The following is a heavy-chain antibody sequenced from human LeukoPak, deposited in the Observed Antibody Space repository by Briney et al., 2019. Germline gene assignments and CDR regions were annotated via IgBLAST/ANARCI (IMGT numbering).Heavy chain of an antibody. J-gene: IGHJ4*02. V-gene: IGHV4-59*08. D-gene: IGHD6-13*01. Sequence: SETLSLTCTVSNGSINTYFWTWIRQPPGRGLEWIGIINYSETTRYNPSLKSRVTLSVDTSKNLFSLRLDSVTAADTAVYFCARALRSQGAAAGTGYLDSWGQGALVTVSS. CDR2: INYSETT. CDR1: NGSINTYF. CDR3: ARALRSQGAAAGTGYLDS.